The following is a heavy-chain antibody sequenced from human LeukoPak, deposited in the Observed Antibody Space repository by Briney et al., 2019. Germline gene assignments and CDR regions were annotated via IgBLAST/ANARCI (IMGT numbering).Heavy chain of an antibody. CDR2: ISGGGGST. V-gene: IGHV3-23*01. D-gene: IGHD6-13*01. Sequence: GGSLRLSCSASGFTFSSYAMSWVRQAPGKGLEWVSVISGGGGSTFYADSVKGRFTISRDNSKNTLYLQMNSLRAEDTAVYYCAKAPRIAAAPDYWGQGTLVTVSS. CDR3: AKAPRIAAAPDY. CDR1: GFTFSSYA. J-gene: IGHJ4*02.